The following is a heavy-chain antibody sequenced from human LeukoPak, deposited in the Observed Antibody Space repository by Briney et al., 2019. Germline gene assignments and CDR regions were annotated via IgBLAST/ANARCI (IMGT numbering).Heavy chain of an antibody. CDR3: ARGPWGIAAAGPNKDFQH. CDR1: GYTFTSYY. V-gene: IGHV1-46*01. CDR2: INPSGGST. J-gene: IGHJ1*01. D-gene: IGHD6-13*01. Sequence: GASVKVSCKASGYTFTSYYMHWVRQAPGQGLEWMGIINPSGGSTSYAQKFQGRVTMTRDTSTSTVYMELSSLRSEDTAVYYCARGPWGIAAAGPNKDFQHWAQGTLVTVSS.